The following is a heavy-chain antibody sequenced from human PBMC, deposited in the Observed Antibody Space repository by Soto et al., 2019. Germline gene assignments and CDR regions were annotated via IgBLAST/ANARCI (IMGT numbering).Heavy chain of an antibody. Sequence: QVQLVQSGAEVKKPGASVKVSCKASGYTFTSYGISWVRQAPGQGLEWMGWISAYNGDTNYAQKLQGRGTMTTDTSTSTAYMELRSLRSDDTAVYYCARGGQNGYYESRAMVDYWGQGTLVTVSS. V-gene: IGHV1-18*01. D-gene: IGHD3-22*01. CDR3: ARGGQNGYYESRAMVDY. CDR1: GYTFTSYG. CDR2: ISAYNGDT. J-gene: IGHJ4*02.